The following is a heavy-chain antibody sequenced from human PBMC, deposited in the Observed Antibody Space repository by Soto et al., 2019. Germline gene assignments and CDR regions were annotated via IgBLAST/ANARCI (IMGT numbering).Heavy chain of an antibody. D-gene: IGHD6-13*01. CDR2: ISDSGGST. CDR3: AKGYSSSWYVPDY. J-gene: IGHJ4*02. Sequence: GGSLRLSCAASGFTFSSYAMTWVRQAPGKGLEWVSSISDSGGSTYYADSVKGRFTISRDNSKNTLYLLMNSLRAEDTAVYYCAKGYSSSWYVPDYWGQGTLVTVSS. V-gene: IGHV3-23*01. CDR1: GFTFSSYA.